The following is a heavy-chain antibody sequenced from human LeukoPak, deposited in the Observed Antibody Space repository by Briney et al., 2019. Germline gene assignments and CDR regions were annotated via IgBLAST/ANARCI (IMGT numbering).Heavy chain of an antibody. V-gene: IGHV1-46*01. CDR1: GYTFTSYY. J-gene: IGHJ4*02. D-gene: IGHD1-26*01. CDR2: INPSGGST. CDR3: ARDWREGEYVGATDNYYFDY. Sequence: ASVKVSCTASGYTFTSYYMHWVRQAPGQGLEWMGIINPSGGSTNYAQKFQGRVTMTRDTSTSTVYMELSSLRSEDTAVYYCARDWREGEYVGATDNYYFDYWGQGTLVTVSS.